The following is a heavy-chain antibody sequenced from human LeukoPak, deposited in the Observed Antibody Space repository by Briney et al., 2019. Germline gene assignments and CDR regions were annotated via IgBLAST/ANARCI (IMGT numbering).Heavy chain of an antibody. CDR2: IYYSGST. V-gene: IGHV4-39*01. Sequence: SETLSLTCTVSGGSISSSSYYWGWIRQPPGKGLEWIGSIYYSGSTYYNPSLKSRVTISVDTSKNQFSLKLSSVTAADTAVYYCVVVVPVLGPWGQGTLVTVSS. J-gene: IGHJ5*02. CDR3: VVVVPVLGP. CDR1: GGSISSSSYY. D-gene: IGHD2-2*01.